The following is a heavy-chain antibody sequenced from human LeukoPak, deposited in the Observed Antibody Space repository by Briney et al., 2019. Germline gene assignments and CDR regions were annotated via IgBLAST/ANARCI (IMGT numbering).Heavy chain of an antibody. D-gene: IGHD2-2*02. CDR1: GFTFSSYG. CDR3: ARDRPRYCSSTSCYNYYYYGMDV. V-gene: IGHV3-30*03. CDR2: ISYDGSNK. Sequence: GRSLRLSCAASGFTFSSYGMHWVRQAPGKGLEWVAVISYDGSNKYYADSVKGRFTISRDNSKNTLYLQMNSLRAEDTAVYYCARDRPRYCSSTSCYNYYYYGMDVWGQGTTVTVSS. J-gene: IGHJ6*02.